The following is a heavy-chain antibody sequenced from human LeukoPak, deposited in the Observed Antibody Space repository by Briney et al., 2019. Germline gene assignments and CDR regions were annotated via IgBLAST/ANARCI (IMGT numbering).Heavy chain of an antibody. J-gene: IGHJ4*02. CDR3: ARGLPLGYCTYGVCYPPKHFDF. CDR1: GYTFTTYG. V-gene: IGHV1-8*03. Sequence: EASVKVSCKASGYTFTTYGINWVRQAPGQGLEWMGWVNPKSGNTGYKQKFQARVTITRDTSITTAYMELSSLTSDDTAVYFCARGLPLGYCTYGVCYPPKHFDFWGQGTLVTVSS. D-gene: IGHD2-8*01. CDR2: VNPKSGNT.